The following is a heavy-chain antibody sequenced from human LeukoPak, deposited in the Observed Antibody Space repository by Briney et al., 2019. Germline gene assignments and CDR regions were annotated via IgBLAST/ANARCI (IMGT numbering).Heavy chain of an antibody. V-gene: IGHV4-34*01. Sequence: SETLSLTCAVYGESFIGYYWSWIRQPPGKGLEWIGEINDSGSTNYNPSLKSRVTISVDTSKNQFSLKLSSVTAADTAVYYCARGKDYDYVGGSYRSFDYWGQGTLVTVSS. CDR2: INDSGST. CDR3: ARGKDYDYVGGSYRSFDY. J-gene: IGHJ4*02. D-gene: IGHD3-16*02. CDR1: GESFIGYY.